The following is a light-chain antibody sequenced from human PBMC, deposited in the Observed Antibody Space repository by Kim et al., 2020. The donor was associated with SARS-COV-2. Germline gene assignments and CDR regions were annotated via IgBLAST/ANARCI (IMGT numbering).Light chain of an antibody. CDR1: SSDVGGYNY. V-gene: IGLV2-14*04. CDR2: DVS. J-gene: IGLJ2*01. CDR3: SSYTSGNTVV. Sequence: GQSITLSCTGTSSDVGGYNYVSWYQQHPGKAPKLMIYDVSKRPSGVSNRFSGSKSGNTASLTISGLQAEDEADYYCSSYTSGNTVVFGGGTQLTVL.